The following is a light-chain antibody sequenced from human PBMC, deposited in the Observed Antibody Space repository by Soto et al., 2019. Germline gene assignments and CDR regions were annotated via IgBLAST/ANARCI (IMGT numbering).Light chain of an antibody. CDR2: DAS. V-gene: IGKV3D-20*02. J-gene: IGKJ5*01. CDR1: QSVSSSY. CDR3: QQRSNWPAIT. Sequence: EIVLTQPPGTLSLSPGERATLSCRASQSVSSSYLAWYQQKPGQAPRLLIYDASNRATGIPARFNGSGSGTDFTLTISSLEPEDFAVYYCQQRSNWPAITFGQGTRPEIK.